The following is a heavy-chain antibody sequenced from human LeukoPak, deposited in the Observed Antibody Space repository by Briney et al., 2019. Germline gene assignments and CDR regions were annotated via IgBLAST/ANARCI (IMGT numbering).Heavy chain of an antibody. D-gene: IGHD3-10*01. Sequence: GGSLRLSCAASGFTFSSYGMHWVRQAPGKGLEWVAVIWYDGSNKYYADSVKGRFTISRDNSKNTLYLLMNSLRAEDTAVYYCARDSRYGSGSYSDYWGQGTLATVSS. CDR1: GFTFSSYG. V-gene: IGHV3-33*01. CDR3: ARDSRYGSGSYSDY. CDR2: IWYDGSNK. J-gene: IGHJ4*02.